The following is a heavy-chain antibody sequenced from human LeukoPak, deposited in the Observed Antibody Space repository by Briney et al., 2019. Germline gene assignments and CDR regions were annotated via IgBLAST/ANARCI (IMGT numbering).Heavy chain of an antibody. J-gene: IGHJ6*03. CDR2: IYYSGST. Sequence: SETLSLTCTVSGGSISSYYWSWIRQPPGKGLEWIGYIYYSGSTNYNPSLKSRVTISVDTSKNQFSLKLSSVTAADTAVYYCARVWLRFLGTDGYMDVWGKGTTVTVSS. V-gene: IGHV4-59*01. CDR3: ARVWLRFLGTDGYMDV. CDR1: GGSISSYY. D-gene: IGHD3-3*01.